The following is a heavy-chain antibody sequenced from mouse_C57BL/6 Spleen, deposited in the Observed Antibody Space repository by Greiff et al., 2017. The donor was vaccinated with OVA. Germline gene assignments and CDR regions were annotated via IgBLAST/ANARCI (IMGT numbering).Heavy chain of an antibody. CDR2: IYPSDSET. V-gene: IGHV1-61*01. CDR3: ARNYYGSSQYYFDY. J-gene: IGHJ2*01. Sequence: QVQLKQPGAELVRPGSSVKLSCKASGYTFTSYWMDWVKQRPGQGLEWIGNIYPSDSETHYNQKFKDKATLTVDKSSSTAYMQLSSLTSEDSAVYYCARNYYGSSQYYFDYWGQGTTLTVSS. D-gene: IGHD1-1*01. CDR1: GYTFTSYW.